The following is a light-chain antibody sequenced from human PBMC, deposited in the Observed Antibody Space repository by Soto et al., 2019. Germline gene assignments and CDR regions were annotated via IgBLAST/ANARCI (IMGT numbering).Light chain of an antibody. CDR2: ELA. CDR1: SSDVGAYDH. V-gene: IGLV2-8*01. CDR3: SSDAGDHNYV. Sequence: QSALTQPPSASGSPGQSVTIPCTGTSSDVGAYDHVSWCQQHPGKAPKLIIYELAKRPAGVPDRFSGSKSGNTASLTVSGLQAEDEADYFCSSDAGDHNYVFGTGTKVTVL. J-gene: IGLJ1*01.